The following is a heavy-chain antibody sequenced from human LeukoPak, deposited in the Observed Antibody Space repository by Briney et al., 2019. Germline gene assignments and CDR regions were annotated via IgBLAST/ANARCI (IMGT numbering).Heavy chain of an antibody. CDR2: ISSRSSTI. Sequence: GGSLRLSCAASGFTFNSYPKNWVRQAPGKGLEWVSYISSRSSTIYYADSAKGRFSISRDNAKNSLYLQMNSLRDEDTAVYYCARVYGSGSYSIDYWGQGTLVTVSS. CDR3: ARVYGSGSYSIDY. J-gene: IGHJ4*02. D-gene: IGHD3-10*01. CDR1: GFTFNSYP. V-gene: IGHV3-48*02.